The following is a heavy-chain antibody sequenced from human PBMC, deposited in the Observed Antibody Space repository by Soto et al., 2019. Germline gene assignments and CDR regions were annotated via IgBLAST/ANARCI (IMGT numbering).Heavy chain of an antibody. V-gene: IGHV4-59*08. J-gene: IGHJ6*03. D-gene: IGHD2-2*01. CDR1: GGSFSSYY. CDR3: AGRDCSGTNCYYLDYYYMDV. CDR2: IYYSGST. Sequence: QVQLQESGPGLVRPSETLSLTCTVSGGSFSSYYWTWIRQSPGKGLEWIGYIYYSGSTDYNPSLRGRLAISIDTSKNQFSLRLNSMTAADTAVYYCAGRDCSGTNCYYLDYYYMDVWAKGTTVTVSS.